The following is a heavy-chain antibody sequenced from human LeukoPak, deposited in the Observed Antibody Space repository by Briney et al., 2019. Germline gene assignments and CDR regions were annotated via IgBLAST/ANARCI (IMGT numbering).Heavy chain of an antibody. Sequence: SETLSLTCSVSGGSISSYYWSWIRQPPGKGLEWIGYIYYSGSTNYNPSLKSRVTISVDTSKNQFSLKLSSVTAADTAVYYCARADFDWLYYFDYWGQGTLVTVSS. CDR1: GGSISSYY. J-gene: IGHJ4*02. D-gene: IGHD3-9*01. CDR3: ARADFDWLYYFDY. CDR2: IYYSGST. V-gene: IGHV4-59*12.